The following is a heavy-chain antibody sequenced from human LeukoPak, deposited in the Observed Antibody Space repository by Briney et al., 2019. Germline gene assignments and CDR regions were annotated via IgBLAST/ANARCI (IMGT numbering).Heavy chain of an antibody. D-gene: IGHD5-18*01. J-gene: IGHJ6*03. CDR1: GGSISSGSYY. Sequence: SQTLSLTCTVSGGSISSGSYYWSWIRQPAGKGLEWIGRIYTSGSTNYNPSLKSRVTISVDTSKNQFSLKLSSVTAADTAVYYCARDTAMASRYYYYYMDVWGKGTTVTVSS. CDR2: IYTSGST. CDR3: ARDTAMASRYYYYYMDV. V-gene: IGHV4-61*02.